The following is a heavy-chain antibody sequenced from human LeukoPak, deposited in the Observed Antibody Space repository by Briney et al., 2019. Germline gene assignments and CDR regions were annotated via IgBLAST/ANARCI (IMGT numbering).Heavy chain of an antibody. Sequence: SETLSLTCTVSGGSVSSYYWSWIRQPAGKGLEWIGRIYTSGSTNYNPSLKSRVTMSVDTSKNQFSLKLSSVTAADTAVYYCARGPETGDGFWYFDLWGRGTLVTVSS. CDR1: GGSVSSYY. V-gene: IGHV4-4*07. CDR2: IYTSGST. J-gene: IGHJ2*01. D-gene: IGHD7-27*01. CDR3: ARGPETGDGFWYFDL.